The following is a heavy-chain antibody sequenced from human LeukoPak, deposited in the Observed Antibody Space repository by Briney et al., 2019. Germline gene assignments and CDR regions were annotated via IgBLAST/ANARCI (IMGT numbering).Heavy chain of an antibody. Sequence: SETLSLTCTVSGGSISSYYWSWIRQPPGKGLEWIGYIYYSGSTNYNPSLKSRVTISVDTSKNQFSLKLSSVTAADTAVYYCARVDRQWLVRFFDYWGQGTLVTVSS. CDR2: IYYSGST. J-gene: IGHJ4*02. V-gene: IGHV4-59*01. CDR1: GGSISSYY. D-gene: IGHD6-19*01. CDR3: ARVDRQWLVRFFDY.